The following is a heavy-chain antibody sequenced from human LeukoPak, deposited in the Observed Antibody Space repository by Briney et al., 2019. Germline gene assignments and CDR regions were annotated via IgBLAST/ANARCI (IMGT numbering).Heavy chain of an antibody. J-gene: IGHJ4*02. CDR1: GGTFSSYA. D-gene: IGHD3-3*01. CDR3: ARVGEYYDFWSGYSSPLYYFDY. Sequence: SVKVSCKASGGTFSSYAISWVRQAPGQGLEWMGGIIPIFGTANYAQKFQGRVTITADESTSTAYMELSSLRSDDTAVYYCARVGEYYDFWSGYSSPLYYFDYWGQGTLVTVSS. CDR2: IIPIFGTA. V-gene: IGHV1-69*13.